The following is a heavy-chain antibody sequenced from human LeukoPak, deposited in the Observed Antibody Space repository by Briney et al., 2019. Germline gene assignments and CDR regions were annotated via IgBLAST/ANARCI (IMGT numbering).Heavy chain of an antibody. Sequence: SVKVSCKASGGTFSSYAVSWVRLTPGQGLEWLGGIIPVFGTTAYAQKFQAKVTMTADKSTNTAYMELSSLRSEDTAVYYCARDGHRMYYYESSVYRFDYWGQGTLVTVSS. CDR3: ARDGHRMYYYESSVYRFDY. D-gene: IGHD3-22*01. CDR2: IIPVFGTT. V-gene: IGHV1-69*06. CDR1: GGTFSSYA. J-gene: IGHJ4*02.